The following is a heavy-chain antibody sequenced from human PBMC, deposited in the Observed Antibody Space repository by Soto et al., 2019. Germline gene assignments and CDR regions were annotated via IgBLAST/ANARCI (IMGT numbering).Heavy chain of an antibody. Sequence: QLQLQESGPGLVKPSETLSLTCTVSGGSISSSSYYWGWIRQPPGKGLEWIGSIYYSGSTYYNPSLKSRVTIAVDMSKNQFSLKVSAVTAADTAVYYCATMTTVITVYWYFDLWGRGTLVTVSS. J-gene: IGHJ2*01. CDR3: ATMTTVITVYWYFDL. CDR1: GGSISSSSYY. CDR2: IYYSGST. D-gene: IGHD4-17*01. V-gene: IGHV4-39*01.